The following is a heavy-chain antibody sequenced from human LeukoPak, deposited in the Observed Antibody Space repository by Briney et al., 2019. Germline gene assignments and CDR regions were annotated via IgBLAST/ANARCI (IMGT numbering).Heavy chain of an antibody. V-gene: IGHV3-7*01. D-gene: IGHD3-22*01. CDR3: ARGSYYDTSGYVNWYFEL. CDR2: IMQGGSEK. J-gene: IGHJ2*01. Sequence: PGGSLRLSCAASGFTFRNYWMTWVRQAPGKGLEWVASIMQGGSEKYYVDSVKGRFTISRDNALNSLYLQMNSLRAEDTAVYYCARGSYYDTSGYVNWYFELWGRGTLVKVSS. CDR1: GFTFRNYW.